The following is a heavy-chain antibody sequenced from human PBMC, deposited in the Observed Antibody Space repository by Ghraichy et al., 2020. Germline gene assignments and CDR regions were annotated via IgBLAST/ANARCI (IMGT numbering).Heavy chain of an antibody. CDR3: ARDLTSGNSA. CDR1: GGSISSYY. V-gene: IGHV4-59*01. CDR2: IYYSGST. J-gene: IGHJ5*02. Sequence: SQTLSLTCTVSGGSISSYYWSWIRQPPGKGLEWIGYIYYSGSTNYNPSLKSRVTISVDTSKNQFSLKLSSVTAADTAVYYCARDLTSGNSAWGQGTLVTVSS. D-gene: IGHD4-23*01.